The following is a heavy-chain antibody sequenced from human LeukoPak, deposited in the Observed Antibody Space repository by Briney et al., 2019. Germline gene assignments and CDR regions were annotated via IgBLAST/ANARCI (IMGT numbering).Heavy chain of an antibody. CDR2: IGYDVRT. Sequence: GGSLRLSCAASGVNFSNYAMAWARQTPGKGLEWGSAIGYDVRTYYADSVKGHFTISTDSAKNSLYLQMNRLRADDTAVYYRAREGTTAMVQYPVEGFDYWGQGTLVTVSS. V-gene: IGHV3-23*01. CDR3: AREGTTAMVQYPVEGFDY. D-gene: IGHD5-18*01. CDR1: GVNFSNYA. J-gene: IGHJ4*02.